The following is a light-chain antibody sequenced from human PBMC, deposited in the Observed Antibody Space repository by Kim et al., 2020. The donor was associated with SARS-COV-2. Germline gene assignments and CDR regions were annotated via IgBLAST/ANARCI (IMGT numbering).Light chain of an antibody. V-gene: IGKV1-16*01. CDR1: QGISNH. CDR3: QHYHNFPSTAT. CDR2: GAS. Sequence: DIQMTQSPSSLSASVGDRVTITCRASQGISNHLAWFQQKPGKAPKSLMYGASTLQSGVPSRFSGSGSGTDFTLTISSLQPEDFATYYCQHYHNFPSTATFGQGTKLEIK. J-gene: IGKJ2*01.